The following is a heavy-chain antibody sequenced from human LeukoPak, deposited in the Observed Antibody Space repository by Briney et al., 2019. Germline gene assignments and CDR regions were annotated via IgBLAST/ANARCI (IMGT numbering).Heavy chain of an antibody. CDR2: IKSKTDGGTT. J-gene: IGHJ4*02. CDR3: TTDPEYSSSWYYFDY. Sequence: GGSLRLSCAASGFTFSNVWMNWVRQAPGKGLEWVGRIKSKTDGGTTDYAAPVKGRFTISRDDSKNTLYLQMNSLKSEDTAVYYCTTDPEYSSSWYYFDYWGQGTLVTVSS. V-gene: IGHV3-15*07. D-gene: IGHD6-13*01. CDR1: GFTFSNVW.